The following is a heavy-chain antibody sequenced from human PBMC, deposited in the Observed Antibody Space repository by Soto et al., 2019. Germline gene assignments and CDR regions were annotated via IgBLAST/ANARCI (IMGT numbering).Heavy chain of an antibody. CDR2: IIPIFGTA. CDR3: ARVTYSSSPAYYYYYGMDV. D-gene: IGHD6-6*01. V-gene: IGHV1-69*13. J-gene: IGHJ6*02. CDR1: GGTFSRYA. Sequence: SVKVSCKASGGTFSRYAISGVRQAPGEGLEWMGGIIPIFGTANYAQKVQGRVTITADESTSTAYMELSSLRSEDTAVYYCARVTYSSSPAYYYYYGMDVWGQGTTVT.